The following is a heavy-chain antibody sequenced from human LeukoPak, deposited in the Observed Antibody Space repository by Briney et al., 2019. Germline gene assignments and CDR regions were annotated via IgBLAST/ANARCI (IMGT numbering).Heavy chain of an antibody. J-gene: IGHJ4*02. D-gene: IGHD1-26*01. CDR3: ARGWDLTDFDY. Sequence: PGGSLRLSCAASGFTFSSYWMTWVRQAPGKGREWVANIKQDGSEKYYVDSVKGRFTISRDNAKSSLYLQVNSLRAEDTAVYYCARGWDLTDFDYWGQGTLVTVSS. V-gene: IGHV3-7*01. CDR2: IKQDGSEK. CDR1: GFTFSSYW.